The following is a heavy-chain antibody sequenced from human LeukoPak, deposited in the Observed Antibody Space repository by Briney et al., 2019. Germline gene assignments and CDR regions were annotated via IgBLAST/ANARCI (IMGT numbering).Heavy chain of an antibody. CDR3: ARVGDGYNWSLDY. CDR2: INPNSGGT. Sequence: ASVKVSCKASGYTFTGYYMHWVRQAPGQGLEWMGWINPNSGGTNYVQKFQGRVTMTRDTSISTAYMELSRLRSDDTAVYYCARVGDGYNWSLDYWGQGTLVTVSS. V-gene: IGHV1-2*02. J-gene: IGHJ4*02. D-gene: IGHD5-24*01. CDR1: GYTFTGYY.